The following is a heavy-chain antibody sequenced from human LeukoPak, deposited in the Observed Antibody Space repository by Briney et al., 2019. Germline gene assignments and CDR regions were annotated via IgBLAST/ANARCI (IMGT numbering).Heavy chain of an antibody. V-gene: IGHV1-18*01. Sequence: GASVKVSCKASGYTFTSYGISWVRQAPGQGLEWMGWISAYNGNTNYAQKLQGRVTMTTDTSTSTAYMELRSLRSDDTAVYYCARSEQPPSVLRYFDWLPLGTENWFDPWGQGTLVTVSS. J-gene: IGHJ5*02. CDR1: GYTFTSYG. CDR2: ISAYNGNT. D-gene: IGHD3-9*01. CDR3: ARSEQPPSVLRYFDWLPLGTENWFDP.